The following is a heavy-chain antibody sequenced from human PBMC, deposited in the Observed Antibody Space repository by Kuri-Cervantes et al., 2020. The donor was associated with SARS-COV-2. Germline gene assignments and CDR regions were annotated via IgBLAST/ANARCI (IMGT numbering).Heavy chain of an antibody. D-gene: IGHD6-6*01. CDR3: ARDRAYSSSEYNWFDP. CDR1: GFTFSSYS. V-gene: IGHV3-7*01. CDR2: IKQDGSEK. J-gene: IGHJ5*02. Sequence: GESLKIFCAASGFTFSSYSMNWVRQAPGKGLEWVANIKQDGSEKYYVDSMKGRFTISRDNAKNSLYLQMNSLRAEDTAVYYCARDRAYSSSEYNWFDPWGQGTLVTVSS.